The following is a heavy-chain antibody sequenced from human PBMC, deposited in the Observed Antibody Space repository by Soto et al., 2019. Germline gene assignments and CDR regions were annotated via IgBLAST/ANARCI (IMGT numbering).Heavy chain of an antibody. Sequence: SETLSLTCTVSGGSISSYYWSWIRQPPGKGLEWIGYIYYSGSTNYNPSLKSRVTISVDTSKNQFSPKLSSVTSADTAVYYCARETDDAFDIWGQGTMVTVSS. CDR2: IYYSGST. D-gene: IGHD1-1*01. J-gene: IGHJ3*02. CDR1: GGSISSYY. CDR3: ARETDDAFDI. V-gene: IGHV4-59*01.